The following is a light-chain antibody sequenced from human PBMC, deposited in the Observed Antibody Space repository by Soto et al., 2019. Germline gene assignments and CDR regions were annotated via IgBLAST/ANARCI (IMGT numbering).Light chain of an antibody. CDR1: QTISNY. CDR3: QQSDVSPRT. Sequence: DIQMTQSPSSLSASVGDRVTITCRASQTISNYLNWYQQKSGKAPKVLIYGASRLHSGVPPRFSGSGYGTDFTLTITSLQLEDFATYYCQQSDVSPRTFGQGTKVDIK. J-gene: IGKJ1*01. V-gene: IGKV1-39*01. CDR2: GAS.